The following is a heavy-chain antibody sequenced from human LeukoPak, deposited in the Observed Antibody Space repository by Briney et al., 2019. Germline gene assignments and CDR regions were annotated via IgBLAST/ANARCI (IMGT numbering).Heavy chain of an antibody. J-gene: IGHJ4*02. Sequence: GGSLRLSCVASGFTFSSYGMNWDRQAPGKGLQWVSSIANTGGNTYYADSVRGRFTISRDNSKNTLYLQMNSLRDEDTAVYYCAKEGIGAAGRRFDCWGQGTPVTVSS. CDR3: AKEGIGAAGRRFDC. D-gene: IGHD6-13*01. CDR2: IANTGGNT. V-gene: IGHV3-23*01. CDR1: GFTFSSYG.